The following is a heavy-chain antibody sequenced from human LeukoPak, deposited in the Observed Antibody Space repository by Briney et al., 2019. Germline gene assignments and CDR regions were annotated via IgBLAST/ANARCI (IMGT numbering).Heavy chain of an antibody. D-gene: IGHD1-26*01. CDR1: GFTFSSYS. V-gene: IGHV3-21*01. CDR2: ISSSSSYI. Sequence: GGSLRLSCAASGFTFSSYSMNWVRQAPGKGLEWVSSISSSSSYIYYADSVKGRFTISRDNAKNSLYLQMNSLRAEDTAVYYCARERIVGATTGALDAFDIWGQGTMVTVSS. J-gene: IGHJ3*02. CDR3: ARERIVGATTGALDAFDI.